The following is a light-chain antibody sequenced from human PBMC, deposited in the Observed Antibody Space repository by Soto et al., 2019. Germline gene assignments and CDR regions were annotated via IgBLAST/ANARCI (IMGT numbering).Light chain of an antibody. Sequence: QLVLTQPASVSGSPGQSITISCTGTSSDVGNYNLVSWYQQHPGKAPKLMIYEVSKRPSGVSNRFSGSKSGNTASLTISGLQAEDEADYYCCSYAGSTTLVFGGGTKVTVL. J-gene: IGLJ2*01. CDR3: CSYAGSTTLV. CDR2: EVS. CDR1: SSDVGNYNL. V-gene: IGLV2-23*02.